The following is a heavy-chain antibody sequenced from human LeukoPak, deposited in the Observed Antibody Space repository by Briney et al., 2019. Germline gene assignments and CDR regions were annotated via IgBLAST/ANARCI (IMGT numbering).Heavy chain of an antibody. V-gene: IGHV1-69*13. D-gene: IGHD4-23*01. CDR1: GGTFSSYA. Sequence: GASVKVSCKASGGTFSSYAISWVRQAPGQGLEWMGGIIPSFGTANYAQKFQGRVTITADESTSTAYMELSSLRSEDTAVYYCARTYGGNSNYYYMDVWGKGTTVTVSS. J-gene: IGHJ6*03. CDR2: IIPSFGTA. CDR3: ARTYGGNSNYYYMDV.